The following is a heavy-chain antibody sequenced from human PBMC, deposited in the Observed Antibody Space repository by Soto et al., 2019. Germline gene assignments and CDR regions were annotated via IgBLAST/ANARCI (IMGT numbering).Heavy chain of an antibody. CDR3: ARDKITGLFDY. J-gene: IGHJ4*02. CDR2: IYHRGST. D-gene: IGHD2-8*02. V-gene: IGHV4-4*02. Sequence: SETLSLTCAVSGASISRAYWWSWVRQPPGKGLEWIGDIYHRGSTHYDPSLKSRVTISVDESKNQFSLTLTSVTAADTAVYYCARDKITGLFDYWGQGTLVTVSS. CDR1: GASISRAYW.